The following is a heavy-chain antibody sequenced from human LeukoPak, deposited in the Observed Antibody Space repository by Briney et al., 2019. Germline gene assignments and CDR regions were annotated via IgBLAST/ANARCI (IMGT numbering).Heavy chain of an antibody. CDR3: ARDRGYCSGGSCRNWFDP. V-gene: IGHV1-2*06. J-gene: IGHJ5*02. CDR1: GYTFTGYY. D-gene: IGHD2-15*01. Sequence: ASVKVSCKASGYTFTGYYVHWVRQAPGQGLEWMGRINPNSGGTNYAQKFQGRVTMTRDTSISTAYMELSRLRSDGTAVYYCARDRGYCSGGSCRNWFDPWGQGTLVTVSS. CDR2: INPNSGGT.